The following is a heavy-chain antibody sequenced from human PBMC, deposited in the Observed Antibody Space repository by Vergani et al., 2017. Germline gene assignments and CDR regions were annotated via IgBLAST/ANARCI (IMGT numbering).Heavy chain of an antibody. CDR3: ARSFEGYGDYTEY. V-gene: IGHV3-33*01. Sequence: QVQLVESGGGVVQPGRSLRLSCAASGFTFSSYGMHWVRQAPGKGLEWVAVIWYDGSNKYYADSVKGRFTISRDNSKNTLYLQMNSLRAEDTAVYYYARSFEGYGDYTEYWGQGTLVTVSS. CDR1: GFTFSSYG. CDR2: IWYDGSNK. J-gene: IGHJ4*02. D-gene: IGHD4-17*01.